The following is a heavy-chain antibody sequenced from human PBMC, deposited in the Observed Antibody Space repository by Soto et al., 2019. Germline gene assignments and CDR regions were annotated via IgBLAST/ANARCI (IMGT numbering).Heavy chain of an antibody. V-gene: IGHV4-34*01. D-gene: IGHD5-18*01. J-gene: IGHJ4*02. CDR3: ARAPYSYEQFDY. Sequence: KPSETLSLTCAVYGGSFSGYSWNWIRQPPGKGLEWIGEINHSGSTNYNPSLKSRVTISVDTSKNQFSLNLSSVTAADTAVYYCARAPYSYEQFDYWGQGTLVTVS. CDR1: GGSFSGYS. CDR2: INHSGST.